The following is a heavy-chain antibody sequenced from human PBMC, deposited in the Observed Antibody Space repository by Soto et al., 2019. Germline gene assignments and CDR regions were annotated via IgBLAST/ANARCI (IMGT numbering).Heavy chain of an antibody. CDR1: GYTFTHFY. CDR2: ISPHNFST. Sequence: QVQLVQSGAEVKKPGDSVKVSCSASGYTFTHFYITWVRQAPGQGLEWMGAISPHNFSTNFAQKFQGRVTLTTDTSTSTAYMELRSLRSVDTAVYYCARDEGGYDILTGYYKAHHFDYWGQGVLVTVSS. D-gene: IGHD3-9*01. CDR3: ARDEGGYDILTGYYKAHHFDY. J-gene: IGHJ4*02. V-gene: IGHV1-18*01.